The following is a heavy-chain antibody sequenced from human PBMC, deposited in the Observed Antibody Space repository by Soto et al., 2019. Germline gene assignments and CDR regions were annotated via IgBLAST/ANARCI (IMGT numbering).Heavy chain of an antibody. V-gene: IGHV4-30-4*01. Sequence: PSETLSLTCTVSAGSISSGDYYWSWIRQPPGKGLEWIGYIYYSGSTYYNPSLKSRVTISVDTSKNQFSLKLSSVTAADTAVYYCASLSGSGSYDWFHPWGQGTLVTVSS. CDR1: AGSISSGDYY. CDR3: ASLSGSGSYDWFHP. D-gene: IGHD3-10*01. J-gene: IGHJ5*02. CDR2: IYYSGST.